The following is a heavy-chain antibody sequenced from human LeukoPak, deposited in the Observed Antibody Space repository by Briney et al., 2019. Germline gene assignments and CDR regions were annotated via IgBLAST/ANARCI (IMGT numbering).Heavy chain of an antibody. D-gene: IGHD2-8*01. CDR3: ARRRRGLNSDFDY. J-gene: IGHJ4*02. CDR1: GFTFSSYA. CDR2: ISGSGGST. V-gene: IGHV3-23*01. Sequence: GGSLRLSCAASGFTFSSYAMSWVRQAPGKGLEWVSSISGSGGSTFYADSVKGRFTISRDNSNNTLFLQMSSLRAEDTAVYYCARRRRGLNSDFDYWGLGALVTVSS.